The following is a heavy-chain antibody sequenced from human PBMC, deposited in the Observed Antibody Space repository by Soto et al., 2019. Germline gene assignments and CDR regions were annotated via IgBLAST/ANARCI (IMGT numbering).Heavy chain of an antibody. Sequence: QVQLVQSGAEVKKPGASVTVSCKASGYSFTNYGISWVRQAPGQGLEWMGWISTYTGHTNYAENLQGGVTMTTDTSTSTAYMELRSLRSDDTAVYYCARDLGLHQGYSYGMDVWGQGTTVTVSS. D-gene: IGHD4-4*01. J-gene: IGHJ6*02. CDR2: ISTYTGHT. CDR1: GYSFTNYG. CDR3: ARDLGLHQGYSYGMDV. V-gene: IGHV1-18*04.